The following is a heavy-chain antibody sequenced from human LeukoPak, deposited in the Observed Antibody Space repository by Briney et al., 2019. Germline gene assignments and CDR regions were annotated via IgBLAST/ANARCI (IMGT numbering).Heavy chain of an antibody. D-gene: IGHD3-22*01. V-gene: IGHV4-61*02. CDR1: GGSISSGSYY. J-gene: IGHJ6*02. Sequence: SETLSLTCTVSGGSISSGSYYWSWIRQPAGKGLEWIGRIYTSGSTNYNPSLKSRVTISVDTSKNQFSLKLSSVTAADTAVYYCARAPDYYDSSGYYYYGMDVWGQGTTVTVSS. CDR2: IYTSGST. CDR3: ARAPDYYDSSGYYYYGMDV.